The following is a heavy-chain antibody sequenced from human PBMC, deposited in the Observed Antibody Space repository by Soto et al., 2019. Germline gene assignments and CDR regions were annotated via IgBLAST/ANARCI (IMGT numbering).Heavy chain of an antibody. CDR1: GFRFDEHA. D-gene: IGHD1-26*01. CDR3: AKDKVGGTYFSGLDY. J-gene: IGHJ4*02. CDR2: ITRDSGNK. Sequence: PGGSLRLSCAASGFRFDEHAMHWVRQAPGKGLGWVSGITRDSGNKGYADSVKGRFIVSRDNAKNSLYLQMNSLRPDDTALYYCAKDKVGGTYFSGLDYWGQGALVTVSS. V-gene: IGHV3-9*01.